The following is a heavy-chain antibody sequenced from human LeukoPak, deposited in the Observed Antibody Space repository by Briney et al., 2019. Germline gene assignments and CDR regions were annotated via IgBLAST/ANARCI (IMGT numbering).Heavy chain of an antibody. CDR3: ARAMTGSYGYLGY. CDR1: GFTFSSYA. CDR2: ISSNGGST. Sequence: TGGSLRLSCAASGFTFSSYAMHWVRQAPGKGLEYVSAISSNGGSTYYANSVKGRFTISGDNSKNTLYLQMGSLRAEDMAVYYCARAMTGSYGYLGYWGQGTLVTVSS. J-gene: IGHJ4*02. V-gene: IGHV3-64*01. D-gene: IGHD5-18*01.